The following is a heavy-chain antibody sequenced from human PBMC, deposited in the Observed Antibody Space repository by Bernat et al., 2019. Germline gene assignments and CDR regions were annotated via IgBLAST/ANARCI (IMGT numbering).Heavy chain of an antibody. J-gene: IGHJ4*02. CDR1: GGPISSGDYY. Sequence: QVQLQESGPGLVKPSQTLSLTCTVSGGPISSGDYYWSWIRQPPGKGLEWIGYIYSSGSTYYNPSLKSRVTISVDTSKNQFSLTLSSVTAADTAVYYCAGLTMIVVAGGFDYWGQGTLVTVSS. CDR2: IYSSGST. CDR3: AGLTMIVVAGGFDY. V-gene: IGHV4-30-4*01. D-gene: IGHD3-22*01.